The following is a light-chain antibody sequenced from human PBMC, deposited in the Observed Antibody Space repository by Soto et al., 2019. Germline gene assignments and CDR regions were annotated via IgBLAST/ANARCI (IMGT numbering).Light chain of an antibody. J-gene: IGLJ2*01. CDR3: SSYTSTNTVV. CDR1: SSDVGRYKY. V-gene: IGLV2-14*01. CDR2: EFS. Sequence: QSALTQPASVSGSPGQSITISCAGTSSDVGRYKYVSWYQQHPGKAPKLMIYEFSNRPSGVSDRFSGSKSGNTASLTISGLQAEDEADYYCSSYTSTNTVVFGGGTKVTVL.